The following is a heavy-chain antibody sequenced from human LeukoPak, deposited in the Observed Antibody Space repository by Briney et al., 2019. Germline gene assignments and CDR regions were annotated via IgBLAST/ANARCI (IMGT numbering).Heavy chain of an antibody. CDR1: GFTFSSYW. CDR2: IRRDGNEK. J-gene: IGHJ5*01. Sequence: GGSLRLSCAASGFTFSSYWMNWVRQAPGKGLEWVANIRRDGNEKYYVDSVKGRFSISRDNAKNLLYLQMDSLRAEDTAVYYCAKEGAYPIITYDSWGQGALVTVSS. CDR3: AKEGAYPIITYDS. D-gene: IGHD3-10*01. V-gene: IGHV3-7*01.